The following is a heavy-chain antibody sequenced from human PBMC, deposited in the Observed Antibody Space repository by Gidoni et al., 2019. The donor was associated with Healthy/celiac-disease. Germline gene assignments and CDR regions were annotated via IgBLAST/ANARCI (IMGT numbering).Heavy chain of an antibody. J-gene: IGHJ6*02. D-gene: IGHD2-2*02. V-gene: IGHV1-69*06. Sequence: QVQLVQSGAEVKKPGSSVKVSCKASGGTFSSYAISWVRQAPGQGLEWMGGIIPIFGTANYAQKFQGRVTITADKSTSTAYMELSSLRSEDTAVYYCARDHEGRCSSTSCYTGTWDGMDVWGQGTTVTVSS. CDR1: GGTFSSYA. CDR3: ARDHEGRCSSTSCYTGTWDGMDV. CDR2: IIPIFGTA.